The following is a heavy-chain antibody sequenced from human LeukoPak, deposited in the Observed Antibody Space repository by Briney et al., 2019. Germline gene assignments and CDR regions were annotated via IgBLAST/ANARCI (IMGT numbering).Heavy chain of an antibody. CDR2: IWYDGSSK. D-gene: IGHD3-16*02. CDR1: GFIFSAYG. CDR3: ARDNRYTGNYLDAFDI. V-gene: IGHV3-33*01. J-gene: IGHJ3*02. Sequence: PGGSLRLPCAASGFIFSAYGMHWVRQAPGKGLEWLAVIWYDGSSKYYADSVKGRFTISRDNSKNTLYMQMNNLRVEDTAVYYCARDNRYTGNYLDAFDIWGQGTLVTVSS.